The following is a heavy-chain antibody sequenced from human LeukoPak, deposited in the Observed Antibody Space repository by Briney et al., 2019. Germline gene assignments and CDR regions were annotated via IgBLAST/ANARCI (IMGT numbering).Heavy chain of an antibody. D-gene: IGHD3-3*01. J-gene: IGHJ4*02. CDR3: ARSSGDFWRGYSLLDY. Sequence: GRSLRLSCAASGFTFNSYAMYWVRQAPGKGLEWVAVISYDGSNKYYADSVKGRFTISRDNSKNTLYVQMNSLRAEDTAVYYCARSSGDFWRGYSLLDYWGQGTLVTVSS. CDR1: GFTFNSYA. CDR2: ISYDGSNK. V-gene: IGHV3-30-3*01.